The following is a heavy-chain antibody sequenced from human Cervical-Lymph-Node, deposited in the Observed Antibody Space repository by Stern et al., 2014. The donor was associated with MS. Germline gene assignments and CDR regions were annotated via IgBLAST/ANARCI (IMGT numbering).Heavy chain of an antibody. V-gene: IGHV3-23*04. J-gene: IGHJ4*02. CDR1: GFPFSSYA. Sequence: EDQLVESGGGLVQPGGSLRLSCAASGFPFSSYAMSWVRQAPGKGLEWVSAMSGSGGSTYYADSVKGRFTISRDNSKNTLYLQMNSLRAEDTAVYYCAWGAKAMVRELPYWGQGTLVTVSS. CDR3: AWGAKAMVRELPY. D-gene: IGHD3-10*01. CDR2: MSGSGGST.